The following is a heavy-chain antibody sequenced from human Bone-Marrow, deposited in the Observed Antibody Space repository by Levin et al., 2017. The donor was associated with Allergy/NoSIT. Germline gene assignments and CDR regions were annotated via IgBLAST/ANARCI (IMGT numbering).Heavy chain of an antibody. D-gene: IGHD1-26*01. Sequence: PGGSLRLSCASSGFTFSGYWMAWVRQAPGKGLEWVANINRDGGDGYYVDSVKGRFTISRDNARNSLDLQMNSLRVEDTAVYYCARNGAWDFEFWGEGTFVTLSS. CDR3: ARNGAWDFEF. J-gene: IGHJ4*02. V-gene: IGHV3-7*02. CDR1: GFTFSGYW. CDR2: INRDGGDG.